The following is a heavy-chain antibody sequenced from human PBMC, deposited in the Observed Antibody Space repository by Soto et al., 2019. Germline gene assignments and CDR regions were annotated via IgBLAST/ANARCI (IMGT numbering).Heavy chain of an antibody. CDR3: APGPQWLHF. J-gene: IGHJ4*02. CDR1: GFTFSSYG. V-gene: IGHV3-30*03. CDR2: ISYDGSNK. D-gene: IGHD6-19*01. Sequence: QVQLVESGGGVVQPGRSLRLSCAASGFTFSSYGMHWVRQAPGKGLEWVAVISYDGSNKYYADPVKGRFTLSRDNSKNTLYLQMNSLRAEDTAVYYCAPGPQWLHFWGQGTLVTVSS.